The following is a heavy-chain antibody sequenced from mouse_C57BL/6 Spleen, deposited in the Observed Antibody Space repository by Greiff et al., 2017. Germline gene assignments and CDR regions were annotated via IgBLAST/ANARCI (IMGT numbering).Heavy chain of an antibody. J-gene: IGHJ4*01. Sequence: VQLQQPGTELVKPGASVKLSCKASGYTFTSYWMHWVKQRPGQGLEWIGNINPSNGGTNYNEKFKSKATLTVDKSSSTAYMQLSSLTSEDSAVYYCARGEYSNYYYYAMDYWGQGTSVTVSS. CDR2: INPSNGGT. CDR1: GYTFTSYW. CDR3: ARGEYSNYYYYAMDY. V-gene: IGHV1-53*01. D-gene: IGHD2-5*01.